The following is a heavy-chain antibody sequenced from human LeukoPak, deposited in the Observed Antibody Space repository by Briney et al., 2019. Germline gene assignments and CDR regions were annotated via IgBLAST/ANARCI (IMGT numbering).Heavy chain of an antibody. V-gene: IGHV4-39*01. D-gene: IGHD6-19*01. CDR1: GGSIRSSYYY. CDR2: IYDSGST. CDR3: ASEYRSDSYFDL. J-gene: IGHJ2*01. Sequence: SETLSLTCTVSGGSIRSSYYYWGWIRQPPGKGLEWIGSIYDSGSTYYNPSLKSRVTISVDTSKNQFSLKLNSVTAADTAVHYCASEYRSDSYFDLWGRGTLVTVSS.